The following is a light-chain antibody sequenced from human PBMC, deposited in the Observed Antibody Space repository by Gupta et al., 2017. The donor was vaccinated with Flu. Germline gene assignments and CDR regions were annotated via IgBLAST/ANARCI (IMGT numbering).Light chain of an antibody. Sequence: SSLSASIGDRVTITCRTSQYISTYLNWYQQKPGRAPKLLMFATSTLQSGVPSRFSGGGSGTDFTLTISSLQPEDFATYYCQQTYSSPLFSFGPGTKVDV. CDR2: ATS. J-gene: IGKJ3*01. V-gene: IGKV1-39*01. CDR1: QYISTY. CDR3: QQTYSSPLFS.